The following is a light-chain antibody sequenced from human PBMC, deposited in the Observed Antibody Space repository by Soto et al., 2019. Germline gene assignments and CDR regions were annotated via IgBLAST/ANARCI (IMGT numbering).Light chain of an antibody. J-gene: IGLJ1*01. CDR3: SSYTSSHTYV. V-gene: IGLV2-14*01. CDR2: EVS. Sequence: QSVLTQPASVSGSPGQSITISCTGTSSDVGGYNYVSWYQQHPGKAPKLMIYEVSNWPSGISSRFSGSKSGNTASLTISGLQAEDEADYYCSSYTSSHTYVFGTGTK. CDR1: SSDVGGYNY.